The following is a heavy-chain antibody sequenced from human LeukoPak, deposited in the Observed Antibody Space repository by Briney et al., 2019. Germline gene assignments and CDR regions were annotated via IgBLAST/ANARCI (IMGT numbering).Heavy chain of an antibody. CDR2: IYYSGST. J-gene: IGHJ4*02. CDR3: ASLEYYADY. V-gene: IGHV4-39*01. Sequence: SETLSLTCTVSGGSISSSSYYWGWIRQPPGKGLEWIGSIYYSGSTYYNPSLKSRVTISVDTSKNQFSLKLSSVTAADTAVCYCASLEYYADYWGQGTLVTVSS. CDR1: GGSISSSSYY.